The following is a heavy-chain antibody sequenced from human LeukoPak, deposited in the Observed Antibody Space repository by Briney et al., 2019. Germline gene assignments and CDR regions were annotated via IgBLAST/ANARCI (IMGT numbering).Heavy chain of an antibody. J-gene: IGHJ6*02. CDR3: ARLLTGYYNRYYYYGMDV. Sequence: GGSLRLSCAASGFTFSSYWMSWVRQAPGKGLEWVANIKQDGSEKYYVDSVKGRFTISRDNAKNSLYLQMNSLRAEDTAVYYCARLLTGYYNRYYYYGMDVWGQGTTVTVSS. D-gene: IGHD3-9*01. CDR1: GFTFSSYW. CDR2: IKQDGSEK. V-gene: IGHV3-7*01.